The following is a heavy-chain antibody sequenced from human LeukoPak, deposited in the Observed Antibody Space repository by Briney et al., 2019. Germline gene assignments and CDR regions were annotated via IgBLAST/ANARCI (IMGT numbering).Heavy chain of an antibody. V-gene: IGHV3-21*01. Sequence: NAGGSHSPSCAASGFSISNYSLTWVRQSPGKGLEWVSSISGSSRYIHYSDSVRGRFTISRDNAKNTLYLRMDSLTAGDTAVYYCARVNSARVVSLEGSWAGSLGFTHWGAGTLVTVSS. J-gene: IGHJ4*02. CDR2: ISGSSRYI. CDR1: GFSISNYS. CDR3: ARVNSARVVSLEGSWAGSLGFTH. D-gene: IGHD3-3*01.